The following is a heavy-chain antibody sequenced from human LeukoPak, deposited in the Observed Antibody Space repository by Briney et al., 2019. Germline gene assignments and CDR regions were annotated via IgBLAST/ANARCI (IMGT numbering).Heavy chain of an antibody. J-gene: IGHJ2*01. D-gene: IGHD1-14*01. CDR2: IYYSGST. CDR3: ARGAQPWYFDL. CDR1: GGSISSSSYY. V-gene: IGHV4-61*01. Sequence: SETLSLTCTVSGGSISSSSYYWSWIRQPPGKGLEWIGYIYYSGSTNYNPSLKSRVTISVDTSKNQFSLKLSSVTAADTAVYYCARGAQPWYFDLWGRGTLVTVSS.